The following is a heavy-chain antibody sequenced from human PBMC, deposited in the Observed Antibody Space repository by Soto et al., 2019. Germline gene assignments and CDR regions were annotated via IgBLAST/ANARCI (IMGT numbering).Heavy chain of an antibody. CDR3: ARESKYYDILTGYYGFLDY. D-gene: IGHD3-9*01. V-gene: IGHV4-38-2*02. CDR2: IYHSGST. CDR1: GYSISSGYY. J-gene: IGHJ4*02. Sequence: LSLTCAVSGYSISSGYYWGWIRQPPGKGLEWIGSIYHSGSTYYNPSLKSRVTISVDTSKNQFSLKLSSVTAADTAVYYCARESKYYDILTGYYGFLDYWGQGTLVTVSS.